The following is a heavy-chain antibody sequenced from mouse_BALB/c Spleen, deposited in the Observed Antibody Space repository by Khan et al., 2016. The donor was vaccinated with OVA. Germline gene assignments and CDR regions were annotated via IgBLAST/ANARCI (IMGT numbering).Heavy chain of an antibody. CDR1: GYSITSDYA. Sequence: EVQLQESGPGLVKPSQSLSLTCTVTGYSITSDYAWNWIRQFPGNKLEWMGYISYSGSSSYNPSLKSRISITRDTSKNQFFLQLNSVTTEDTAAYYCSRHSYGHWYFDVGGAGTTVTVSS. V-gene: IGHV3-2*02. CDR3: SRHSYGHWYFDV. CDR2: ISYSGSS. D-gene: IGHD1-2*01. J-gene: IGHJ1*01.